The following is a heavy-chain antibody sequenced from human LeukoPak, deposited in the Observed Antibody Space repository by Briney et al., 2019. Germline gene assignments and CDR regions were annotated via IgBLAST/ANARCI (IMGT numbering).Heavy chain of an antibody. CDR1: GYTFTGYY. J-gene: IGHJ5*02. V-gene: IGHV1-2*02. D-gene: IGHD2-15*01. CDR3: ARVADIVVVVAATRRCWFDP. CDR2: INPNSGGT. Sequence: GAPVKVSCKASGYTFTGYYMHWVRQAPGQGLEWMGWINPNSGGTNYAQKFQGRVTMTRDTSISTAYMELSRLRSDDTAVYYCARVADIVVVVAATRRCWFDPWGQGTLVTVSS.